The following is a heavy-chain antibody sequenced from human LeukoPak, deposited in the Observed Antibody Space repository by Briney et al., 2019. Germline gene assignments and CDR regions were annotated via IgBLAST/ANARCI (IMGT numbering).Heavy chain of an antibody. J-gene: IGHJ5*02. V-gene: IGHV1-2*02. CDR1: GYTFTSYG. Sequence: ASVKVSCKASGYTFTSYGISWVRQAPGQGLEWMGWINPNSGGTNYAQKFQGRVTMTRDTSISTAYMELSRLRSDDTAVYYCARDRSDYGDYVGPYNWFDPWGQGTLVTVSS. D-gene: IGHD4-17*01. CDR2: INPNSGGT. CDR3: ARDRSDYGDYVGPYNWFDP.